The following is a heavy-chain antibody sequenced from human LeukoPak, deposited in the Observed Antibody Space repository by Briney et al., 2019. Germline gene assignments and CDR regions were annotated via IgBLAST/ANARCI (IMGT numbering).Heavy chain of an antibody. CDR3: ARAHAYCGGDCYSGFDY. Sequence: GASVKVSCKASGGIFSSYAISWVRQAPGQGLEWMGGIIPIFGTANYAQKFQGRVTITADESTSTAYMELSSLRSEDTAVYYCARAHAYCGGDCYSGFDYWGQGTLVTVSS. V-gene: IGHV1-69*13. CDR2: IIPIFGTA. D-gene: IGHD2-21*02. CDR1: GGIFSSYA. J-gene: IGHJ4*02.